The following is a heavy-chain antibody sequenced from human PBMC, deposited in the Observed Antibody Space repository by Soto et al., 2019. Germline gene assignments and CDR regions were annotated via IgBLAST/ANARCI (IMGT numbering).Heavy chain of an antibody. CDR3: AGDPGDRNGMIV. D-gene: IGHD1-26*01. V-gene: IGHV3-66*01. CDR1: GFPVSRDY. Sequence: EVQVVESGGDLVQPGGSLRLSCAASGFPVSRDYMNWVRQAPGKGLEWISGIYSGGERYYADSVMGRFTISRVNSNNMVPLQMHSLRVEDTAVYYCAGDPGDRNGMIVWGQGTTVTVSS. J-gene: IGHJ6*02. CDR2: IYSGGER.